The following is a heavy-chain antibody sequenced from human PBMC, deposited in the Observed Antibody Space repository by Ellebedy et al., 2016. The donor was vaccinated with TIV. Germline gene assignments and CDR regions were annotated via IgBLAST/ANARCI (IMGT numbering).Heavy chain of an antibody. D-gene: IGHD6-19*01. J-gene: IGHJ3*02. Sequence: ASVKASCKASGYIFTNYGLSWVRQGPGQGLEWMGWITVYNGNTEYAPKFQGRVTMTSDTSTNTAYMELRSLRSDDTAVYYCARDNIALAGDDSFDIWGQGTLVTVSS. V-gene: IGHV1-18*01. CDR2: ITVYNGNT. CDR1: GYIFTNYG. CDR3: ARDNIALAGDDSFDI.